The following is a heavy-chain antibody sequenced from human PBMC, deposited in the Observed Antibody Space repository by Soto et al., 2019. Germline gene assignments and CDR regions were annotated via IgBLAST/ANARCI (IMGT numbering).Heavy chain of an antibody. V-gene: IGHV3-23*01. CDR3: VKHAEYQLVSWFDP. Sequence: EVQLLESGGGLVQPWGSLRVSCAASGYSFSTYAMSWVRQAPGKGLEWVSGISAGGGSPFIADSVKGRFIISRDNAKDTPYLQMNSLTGEDTAIYYCVKHAEYQLVSWFDPWGQGTLVTVSS. CDR1: GYSFSTYA. CDR2: ISAGGGSP. D-gene: IGHD6-6*01. J-gene: IGHJ5*02.